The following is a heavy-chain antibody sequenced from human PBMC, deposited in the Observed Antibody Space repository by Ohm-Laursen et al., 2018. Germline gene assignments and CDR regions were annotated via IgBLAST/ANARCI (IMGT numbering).Heavy chain of an antibody. CDR2: MNPNSGNT. D-gene: IGHD3-22*01. CDR3: ARDHLGYYYDSSGYRWFDP. V-gene: IGHV1-8*01. CDR1: GNTFNSYD. Sequence: GASVKVSCKASGNTFNSYDINWVRQATGQGLEWMGWMNPNSGNTGYAQKFQGRVTMTTDTSTSTAYMELGSLRSDDTAVYYCARDHLGYYYDSSGYRWFDPWGQGTLVTVSS. J-gene: IGHJ5*02.